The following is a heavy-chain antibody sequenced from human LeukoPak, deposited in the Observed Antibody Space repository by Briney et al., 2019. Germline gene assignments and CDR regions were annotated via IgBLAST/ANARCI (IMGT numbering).Heavy chain of an antibody. Sequence: SGTLSLTCAVSGGSISSSNWWSWVRQPPGKGLEWIGEIYHSGSTNYNPSLKSRVTISVDTSKNQFSLKLSSVTAADTAVYYCASPGAPEWEPRPVRYWGQGTLVTVSS. D-gene: IGHD1-26*01. CDR1: GGSISSSNW. CDR2: IYHSGST. V-gene: IGHV4-4*02. J-gene: IGHJ4*02. CDR3: ASPGAPEWEPRPVRY.